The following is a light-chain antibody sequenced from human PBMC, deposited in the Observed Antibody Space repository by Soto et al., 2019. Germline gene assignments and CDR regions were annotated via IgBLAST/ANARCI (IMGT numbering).Light chain of an antibody. V-gene: IGKV1-5*03. CDR2: KAS. J-gene: IGKJ4*01. Sequence: DIQMTQSPSTLSASVGDRVTITCRASQSISSWLAWYQQKPGKAPKLLIYKASSLESGVPSRFSGSGSGTEFTLTISSLQPDDFATYYCQHYLIYPLTFGGGTEVEIK. CDR1: QSISSW. CDR3: QHYLIYPLT.